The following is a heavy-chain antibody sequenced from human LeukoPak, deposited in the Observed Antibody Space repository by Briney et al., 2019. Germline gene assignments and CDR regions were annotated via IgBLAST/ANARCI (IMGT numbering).Heavy chain of an antibody. CDR3: ASRLNYYDSSGYYWFYGMDV. Sequence: ASVKVSCKASGYTFTSYAMHWVRQAPGQRLEWMGWINAGNGNTKYSQKFQGRVTITRDTSASTAYMELSSLRSEDTAVYYCASRLNYYDSSGYYWFYGMDVWGQGTTVTVSS. J-gene: IGHJ6*02. CDR2: INAGNGNT. CDR1: GYTFTSYA. V-gene: IGHV1-3*01. D-gene: IGHD3-22*01.